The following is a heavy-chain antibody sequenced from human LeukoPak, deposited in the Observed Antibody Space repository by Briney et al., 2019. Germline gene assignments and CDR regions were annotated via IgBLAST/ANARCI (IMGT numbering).Heavy chain of an antibody. V-gene: IGHV1-24*01. CDR3: ATDKPRPRLEWLLNL. CDR2: FDPEDGET. J-gene: IGHJ4*02. Sequence: ASVKVSCKVSGYTLTELSMHWVRQAPGKGLEWMGGFDPEDGETIYAQKFQGRVTMTEDTSTDTAYMELSSLRSEDTAVYYCATDKPRPRLEWLLNLWGQGTLVTVSS. D-gene: IGHD3-3*01. CDR1: GYTLTELS.